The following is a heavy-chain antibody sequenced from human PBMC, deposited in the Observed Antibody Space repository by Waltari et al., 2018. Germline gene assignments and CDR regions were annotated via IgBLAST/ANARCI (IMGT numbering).Heavy chain of an antibody. CDR3: ARHRGSPGYYYGMDV. J-gene: IGHJ6*02. D-gene: IGHD1-26*01. Sequence: EVQLVQSGAEVKKPGESLKISCQGSGYSFTTNWIDWVRQVPGKGLEWMGIFYPGDSEPRYSPSFQGQVTISADKSISTAYLQWSSLKASDTAMYYCARHRGSPGYYYGMDVWGQGTMVTVSS. V-gene: IGHV5-51*01. CDR2: FYPGDSEP. CDR1: GYSFTTNW.